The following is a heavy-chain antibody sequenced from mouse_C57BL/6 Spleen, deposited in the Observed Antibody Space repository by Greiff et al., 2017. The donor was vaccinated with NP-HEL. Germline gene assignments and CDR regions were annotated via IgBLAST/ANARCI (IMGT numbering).Heavy chain of an antibody. D-gene: IGHD2-1*01. CDR1: GFTFSSYG. J-gene: IGHJ4*01. Sequence: EVKLMESGGDLVKPGGSLKLSCAASGFTFSSYGMSWVRQTPDKRLEWVATISSGGSYTYYPDSVKGRFTISRDNAKNTLYLQMSSLKSEDTAMYYCARKGNYVGSAMDYWGQGTSVTVSS. CDR2: ISSGGSYT. V-gene: IGHV5-6*01. CDR3: ARKGNYVGSAMDY.